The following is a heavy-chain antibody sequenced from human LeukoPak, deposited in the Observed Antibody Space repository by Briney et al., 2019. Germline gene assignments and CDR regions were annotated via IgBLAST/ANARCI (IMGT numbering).Heavy chain of an antibody. CDR2: ISSNGGST. CDR3: ARDLDRYSSSWYYFDY. V-gene: IGHV3-64*01. Sequence: GGSLRLSCAASGFTFSSYAMHWVRQAPGKGLEYVSAISSNGGSTYYANSVKGRFTISRDNSKNTLYLQMGSRRAEDMAVYYCARDLDRYSSSWYYFDYRGQGTLVTVSS. D-gene: IGHD6-13*01. J-gene: IGHJ4*02. CDR1: GFTFSSYA.